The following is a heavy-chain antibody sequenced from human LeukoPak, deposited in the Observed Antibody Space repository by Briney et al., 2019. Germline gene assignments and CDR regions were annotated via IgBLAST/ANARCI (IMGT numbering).Heavy chain of an antibody. J-gene: IGHJ5*02. CDR2: IYPGDSDT. CDR1: GYSFSNSW. Sequence: GESLKISCKGSGYSFSNSWIGWVRQMPGKGMEWMGIIYPGDSDTRYSPSFQGQVTISADKSISTAYLQWSSLKASDTAMYYCARRSVADSSGYRWFDPWGQGTLVTVSS. V-gene: IGHV5-51*01. CDR3: ARRSVADSSGYRWFDP. D-gene: IGHD3-22*01.